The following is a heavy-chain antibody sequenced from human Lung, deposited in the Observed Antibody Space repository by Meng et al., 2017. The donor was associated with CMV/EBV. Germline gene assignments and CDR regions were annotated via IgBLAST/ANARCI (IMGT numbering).Heavy chain of an antibody. V-gene: IGHV1-2*02. D-gene: IGHD2-2*01. CDR3: ARGYCSSTSCPTVMDV. J-gene: IGHJ6*02. Sequence: ASVKVSCKASGYTFTGYYMHWVRQAPGQGLEWMGWINPNSGGTNYAQKFQGRVTMTRDTSISTAYMELSRLRSDDTAVYYCARGYCSSTSCPTVMDVWGQGTTXTVSS. CDR1: GYTFTGYY. CDR2: INPNSGGT.